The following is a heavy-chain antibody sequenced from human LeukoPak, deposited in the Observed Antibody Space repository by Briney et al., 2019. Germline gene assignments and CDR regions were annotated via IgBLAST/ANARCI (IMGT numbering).Heavy chain of an antibody. J-gene: IGHJ5*02. CDR3: ASEVAYCGGDCYSGWFDP. CDR2: IIPIFGIA. CDR1: GGTFSSHA. V-gene: IGHV1-69*04. D-gene: IGHD2-21*02. Sequence: ASVKVSCKASGGTFSSHAISWVRQAPGQGLEWMGRIIPIFGIANYAQKFQGRVTITADKSTSTAYMELSSLRSEDTAVYYCASEVAYCGGDCYSGWFDPWGQGTLVTVSS.